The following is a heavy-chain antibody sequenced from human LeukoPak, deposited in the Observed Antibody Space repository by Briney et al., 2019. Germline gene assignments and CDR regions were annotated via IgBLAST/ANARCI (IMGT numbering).Heavy chain of an antibody. CDR1: GFTFSSYG. D-gene: IGHD5-12*01. CDR3: VKRMGCSDFNCYAELDF. Sequence: PGGSLSLSCEAFGFTFSSYGMHGVRQAPAKGREWVSTISSNGGRTYYANSVKRRFSVSRDNSKNTLYLQMNTLRAEDTAIYYCVKRMGCSDFNCYAELDFWGQGTLVTVSS. CDR2: ISSNGGRT. J-gene: IGHJ4*02. V-gene: IGHV3-23*01.